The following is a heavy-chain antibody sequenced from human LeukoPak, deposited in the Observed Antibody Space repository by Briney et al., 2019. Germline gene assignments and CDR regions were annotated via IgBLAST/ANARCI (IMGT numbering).Heavy chain of an antibody. CDR2: IYSGGST. Sequence: GGSLRLSCAASGFTVSSNYMSWVRQAPGKGLEWVSVIYSGGSTYYADSVKGRFTISRDNSKNTLYLQMNSLRAEDTAVYYCARHASGSHDYFDYWGQGTLVTVSS. J-gene: IGHJ4*02. D-gene: IGHD1-26*01. CDR1: GFTVSSNY. CDR3: ARHASGSHDYFDY. V-gene: IGHV3-66*04.